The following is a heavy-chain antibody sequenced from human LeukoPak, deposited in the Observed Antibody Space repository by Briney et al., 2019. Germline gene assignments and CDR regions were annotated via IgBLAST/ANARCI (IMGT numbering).Heavy chain of an antibody. V-gene: IGHV3-21*01. J-gene: IGHJ3*02. CDR2: ISSSSSYI. D-gene: IGHD2/OR15-2a*01. Sequence: GGSLRLSCAASGFTFSSYSMNWVRQAPGNGLEWVSSISSSSSYIYYADSVKGRFTISRDNAKNSLYLQMNSLRAEDTAVYYCASDESIHAFDIWGQGTMVTVSS. CDR3: ASDESIHAFDI. CDR1: GFTFSSYS.